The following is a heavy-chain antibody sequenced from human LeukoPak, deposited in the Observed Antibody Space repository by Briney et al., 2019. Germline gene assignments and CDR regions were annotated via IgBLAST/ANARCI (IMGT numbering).Heavy chain of an antibody. CDR3: ARTSAQSSYYDFWSGYYYSGAFDI. V-gene: IGHV1-3*03. D-gene: IGHD3-3*01. CDR1: GYTFINHE. Sequence: ASVKVSCKASGYTFINHEIHWVRQAPGQSLEWMGGINGGNGDTKYLQELQGRVTISRDTSANTAYMELSSLRSEDTAVYYCARTSAQSSYYDFWSGYYYSGAFDIWGQGTMVTVSS. J-gene: IGHJ3*02. CDR2: INGGNGDT.